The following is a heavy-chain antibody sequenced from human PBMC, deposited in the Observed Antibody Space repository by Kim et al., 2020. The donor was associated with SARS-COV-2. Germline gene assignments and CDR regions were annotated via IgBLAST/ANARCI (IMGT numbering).Heavy chain of an antibody. Sequence: SETLSLTCGVYGEAFSGYYWSWIRQFPGKGLQWIGDVHHTGLTNYNPPLKSRVSISADATKSQFSLNLTSMTAADTAVYYCARFAFYGMDVGGQGITVTV. CDR2: VHHTGLT. V-gene: IGHV4-34*01. J-gene: IGHJ6*02. CDR3: ARFAFYGMDV. CDR1: GEAFSGYY.